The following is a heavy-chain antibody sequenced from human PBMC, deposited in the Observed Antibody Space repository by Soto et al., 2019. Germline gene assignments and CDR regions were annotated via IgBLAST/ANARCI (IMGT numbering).Heavy chain of an antibody. CDR1: GYSFTSYW. CDR3: ARHYPPEVVAARIRQNGMDV. D-gene: IGHD2-15*01. Sequence: PGESLKISCKGSGYSFTSYWISWVRQMPGKGLEWMGRIDPSDSYTNYSPSFQGHVTISADKSISTAYLQWSSLKASDTAMYYCARHYPPEVVAARIRQNGMDVWGQGTTVTVSS. J-gene: IGHJ6*02. V-gene: IGHV5-10-1*01. CDR2: IDPSDSYT.